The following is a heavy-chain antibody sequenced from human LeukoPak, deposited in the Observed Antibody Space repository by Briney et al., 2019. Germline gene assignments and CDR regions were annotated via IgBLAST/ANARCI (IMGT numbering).Heavy chain of an antibody. CDR2: ISTYNGNT. CDR3: ARAMYDSSGYWGNDAFDI. CDR1: GYTFSSYG. J-gene: IGHJ3*02. D-gene: IGHD3-22*01. Sequence: ASVKVSCKGSGYTFSSYGISWVRQAPGQGLEWMGWISTYNGNTNYAQKLQGRVTMTTDTSTSTAYMELRSLRSDDTAVYYCARAMYDSSGYWGNDAFDIWGQGQWSPSLQ. V-gene: IGHV1-18*01.